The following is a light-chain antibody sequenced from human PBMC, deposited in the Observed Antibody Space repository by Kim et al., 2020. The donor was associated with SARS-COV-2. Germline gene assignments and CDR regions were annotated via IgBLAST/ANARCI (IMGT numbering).Light chain of an antibody. Sequence: LCLSPGETATLYCRASQSISSALDWYQPKPGQAPRLLIYDASHRATGITARCSGSGSGTDFTITISSLEHEDVAVYYCQQRSDGNTFGQGTKLEI. CDR3: QQRSDGNT. V-gene: IGKV3-11*01. CDR1: QSISSA. J-gene: IGKJ2*01. CDR2: DAS.